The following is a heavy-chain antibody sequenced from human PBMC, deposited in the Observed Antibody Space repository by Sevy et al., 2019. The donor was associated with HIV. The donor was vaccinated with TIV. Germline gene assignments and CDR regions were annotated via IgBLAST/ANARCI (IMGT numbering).Heavy chain of an antibody. Sequence: GGSLRLSCEASGFSFSHYAFLWVRQAPGKGLEWVSLISYDGTHKYYADSVKGRFTISIDNSKNTLFLQMTNLRADDTAVYYCARVAVSYCTNDCYHRFDYWGQGALVTVSS. CDR2: ISYDGTHK. J-gene: IGHJ4*02. D-gene: IGHD2-8*01. V-gene: IGHV3-30-3*01. CDR1: GFSFSHYA. CDR3: ARVAVSYCTNDCYHRFDY.